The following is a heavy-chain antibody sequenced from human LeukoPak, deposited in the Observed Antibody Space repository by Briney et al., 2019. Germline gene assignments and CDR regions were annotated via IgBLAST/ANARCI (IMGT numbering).Heavy chain of an antibody. Sequence: PGGSLRLSCAASGFTFSSHAMSWVRQAPGEGLGWVSTISGSGGSTYYADSEKGRFTISRDNSKNTLYLQMNSLRAENTAVYYCAKGTRKVDPNYYFDYWGQGTLVTVSS. D-gene: IGHD5-12*01. CDR3: AKGTRKVDPNYYFDY. J-gene: IGHJ4*02. CDR2: ISGSGGST. CDR1: GFTFSSHA. V-gene: IGHV3-23*01.